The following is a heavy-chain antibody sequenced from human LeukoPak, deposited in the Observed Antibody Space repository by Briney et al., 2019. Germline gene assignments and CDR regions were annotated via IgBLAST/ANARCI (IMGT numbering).Heavy chain of an antibody. V-gene: IGHV3-66*02. D-gene: IGHD3-3*01. CDR2: IYSGGTT. CDR3: ARAPQGFLERRGPYFDY. Sequence: GGSLRLSCAASGFTVSSIYMSWVRQAPGKGLEWVSIIYSGGTTYYADSVKGRFTISRDSSKNTLYLQMNSLRPEDTAVYYCARAPQGFLERRGPYFDYWGQGTLVTVSS. CDR1: GFTVSSIY. J-gene: IGHJ4*02.